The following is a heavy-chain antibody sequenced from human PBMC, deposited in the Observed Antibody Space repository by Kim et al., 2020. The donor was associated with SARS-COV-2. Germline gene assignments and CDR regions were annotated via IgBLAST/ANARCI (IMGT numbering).Heavy chain of an antibody. V-gene: IGHV3-43*01. J-gene: IGHJ6*02. Sequence: VKSRFTIDRDNSKNSLYLHMSSLRTEDTALYYCAKNGEVGATSYYFGMDVWGQGTTVTVSS. D-gene: IGHD1-26*01. CDR3: AKNGEVGATSYYFGMDV.